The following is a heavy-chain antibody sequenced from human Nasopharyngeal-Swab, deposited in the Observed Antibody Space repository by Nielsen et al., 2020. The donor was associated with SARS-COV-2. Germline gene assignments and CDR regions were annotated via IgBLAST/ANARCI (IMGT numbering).Heavy chain of an antibody. CDR3: ARDLTVTTPYGMDV. CDR2: IYYSGST. CDR1: GGSISSYY. V-gene: IGHV4-59*01. J-gene: IGHJ6*02. Sequence: SETLSLTCTVSGGSISSYYWSWIRQPPGKGLEWIGYIYYSGSTNYNPSLKGRVTISVDTSKNQFSLKLSSVTAADTAVYYCARDLTVTTPYGMDVWGHGTTVTVSS. D-gene: IGHD4-17*01.